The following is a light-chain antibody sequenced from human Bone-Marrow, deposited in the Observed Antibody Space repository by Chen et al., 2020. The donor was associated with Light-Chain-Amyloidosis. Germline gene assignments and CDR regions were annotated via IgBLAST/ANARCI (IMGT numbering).Light chain of an antibody. V-gene: IGLV3-21*02. J-gene: IGLJ3*02. CDR1: NIGSTS. CDR2: DDS. CDR3: QVWDRSSDRPV. Sequence: SYVLTQPSSVSVAPGQTATIACGGNNIGSTSVHWYQQTPGLAPLLVVYDDSDRPSGIPERWSGSNSGNTATLTISRVEAGDEADYYCQVWDRSSDRPVFGGGTKLTVL.